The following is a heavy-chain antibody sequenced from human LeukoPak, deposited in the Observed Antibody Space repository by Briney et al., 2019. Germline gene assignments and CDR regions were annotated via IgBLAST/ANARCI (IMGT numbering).Heavy chain of an antibody. CDR2: IYSGGST. Sequence: PGGSLKLSCAASGFTVSSNYMSWVRQAPGKGLEWVSVIYSGGSTYYADSVKGRFTISRDNSKNTLYLQMNSLRAEDTAVYYCARDRVAVAGGRWFDPWGQETLVTVSS. V-gene: IGHV3-53*01. D-gene: IGHD6-19*01. CDR3: ARDRVAVAGGRWFDP. CDR1: GFTVSSNY. J-gene: IGHJ5*02.